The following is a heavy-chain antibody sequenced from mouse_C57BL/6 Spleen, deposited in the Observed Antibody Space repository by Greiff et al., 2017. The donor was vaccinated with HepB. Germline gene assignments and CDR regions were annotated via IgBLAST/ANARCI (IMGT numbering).Heavy chain of an antibody. CDR2: INPNNGGT. J-gene: IGHJ2*01. CDR1: GYTFTDYY. D-gene: IGHD4-1*01. V-gene: IGHV1-26*01. CDR3: ARRDWDEEDDFDY. Sequence: EVQLQQSGPELVKPGASVKISCKASGYTFTDYYMNWVKQSHGKSLEWIGDINPNNGGTSYNQKFKGKATLTVDKSSSTAYMELRSLTSEDSAVYYCARRDWDEEDDFDYWGQGTTLTVSS.